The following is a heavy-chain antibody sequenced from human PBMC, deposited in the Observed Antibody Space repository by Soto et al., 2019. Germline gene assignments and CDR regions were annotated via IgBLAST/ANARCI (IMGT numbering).Heavy chain of an antibody. Sequence: AGSLSLSCAASGFTFSSYTMSWVRQAPGKGLEWVSAISGSGGSTYYADSVKGRFTISRDDSKNTLYLQMNSLRAEDTAVYYCAKVGSSWYDWFDPWGQGTLVTVSS. J-gene: IGHJ5*02. CDR3: AKVGSSWYDWFDP. CDR1: GFTFSSYT. V-gene: IGHV3-23*01. CDR2: ISGSGGST. D-gene: IGHD6-13*01.